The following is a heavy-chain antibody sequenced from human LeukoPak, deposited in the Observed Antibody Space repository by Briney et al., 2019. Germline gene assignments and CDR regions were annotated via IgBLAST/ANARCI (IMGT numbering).Heavy chain of an antibody. CDR1: GGSISSGSYY. J-gene: IGHJ4*02. CDR2: IYTSGST. D-gene: IGHD3-22*01. Sequence: SETLSLTCTVSGGSISSGSYYWSWIRQPAGKGLEWIGRIYTSGSTNYNPSLKSRVTISVDTSKNQFSLKLSSVTAADTAVYYCAREGWNYYDSSGYLDYWGQGTLVTVSS. CDR3: AREGWNYYDSSGYLDY. V-gene: IGHV4-61*02.